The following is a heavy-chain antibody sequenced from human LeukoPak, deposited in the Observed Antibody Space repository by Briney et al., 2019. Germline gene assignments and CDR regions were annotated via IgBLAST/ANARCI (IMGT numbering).Heavy chain of an antibody. CDR3: ATDLALTYYYDSTGFQH. J-gene: IGHJ1*01. Sequence: GASVKVSCKASGYTFTSYDINWVRQATGQKLEWMGWMNPNSGNTGYAQNFQGRVTMTRNTSISTAYMELSSLRSEDAAVYYCATDLALTYYYDSTGFQHWGQGTLVTVSS. CDR2: MNPNSGNT. V-gene: IGHV1-8*01. CDR1: GYTFTSYD. D-gene: IGHD3-22*01.